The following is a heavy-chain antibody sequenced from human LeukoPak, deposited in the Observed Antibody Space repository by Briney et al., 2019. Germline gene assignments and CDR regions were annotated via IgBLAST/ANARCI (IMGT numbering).Heavy chain of an antibody. V-gene: IGHV3-74*01. D-gene: IGHD1-26*01. CDR1: GFTFSDYW. CDR2: IHSDGGTT. CDR3: ARDTYSIAE. J-gene: IGHJ4*02. Sequence: GGSLRLSCAASGFTFSDYWMHWVCQAPGKGLMWVSLIHSDGGTTNYADSVKGRFTISRDNAKNTVYLQMNSLRVEDTAVYYCARDTYSIAEWGQGTLVTVSS.